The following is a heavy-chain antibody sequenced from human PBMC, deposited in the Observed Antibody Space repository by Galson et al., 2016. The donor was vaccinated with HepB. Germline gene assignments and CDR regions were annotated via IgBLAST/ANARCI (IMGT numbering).Heavy chain of an antibody. Sequence: SLRLSCAASGFTFSDRXMSWXRQAXXKGLXXISXXSSTDSXTYYADSVKGRFTISRDNAKNSLYLQMNSLRVEDTAVYYCARDRIVGSYRGLDVWGQGTTVTVSS. J-gene: IGHJ6*02. CDR2: XSSTDSXT. CDR3: ARDRIVGSYRGLDV. V-gene: IGHV3-11*04. D-gene: IGHD2-15*01. CDR1: GFTFSDRX.